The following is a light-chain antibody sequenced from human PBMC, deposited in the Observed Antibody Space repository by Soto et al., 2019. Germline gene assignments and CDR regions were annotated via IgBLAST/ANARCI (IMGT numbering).Light chain of an antibody. V-gene: IGKV1-39*01. CDR1: QSISVH. CDR2: AAS. Sequence: DIPMTQSPSSLSASVGDTVTITCRASQSISVHLNWYQQKPGKVPKLLIYAASNLQSGVPSRFSGSGSETDFALTISSLQPEDFATYYCQQSYITPYTFGQGNKLEIK. CDR3: QQSYITPYT. J-gene: IGKJ2*01.